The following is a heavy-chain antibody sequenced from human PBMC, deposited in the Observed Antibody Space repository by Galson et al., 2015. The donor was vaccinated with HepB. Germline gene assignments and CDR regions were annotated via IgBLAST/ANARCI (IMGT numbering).Heavy chain of an antibody. CDR2: VSPYSGNT. Sequence: SVKVSCKASGYSFTTYGISWVRQAPGQGLEWMGWVSPYSGNTSYAQNLQGRVTMTTDTSTSTVYMEVRSLKFDDTAVYYCARLGAAAGFLDFWGQGTLVTVSP. CDR1: GYSFTTYG. D-gene: IGHD6-13*01. V-gene: IGHV1-18*01. CDR3: ARLGAAAGFLDF. J-gene: IGHJ4*02.